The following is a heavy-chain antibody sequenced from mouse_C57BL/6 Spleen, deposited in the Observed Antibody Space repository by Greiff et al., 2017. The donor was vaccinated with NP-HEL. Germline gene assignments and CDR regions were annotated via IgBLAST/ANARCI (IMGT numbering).Heavy chain of an antibody. CDR1: GYSITSGYY. CDR2: ISYDGSN. D-gene: IGHD2-4*01. V-gene: IGHV3-6*01. Sequence: EVKLQESGPGLVKPSQSLSLTCSVTGYSITSGYYWNWIRQFPGNKLEWMGYISYDGSNNYNPSLKNRISITRDTSKNQFFLKLNSVTTEDTATYYCAREGLRRGYYFDYWGQGTTLTVSS. J-gene: IGHJ2*01. CDR3: AREGLRRGYYFDY.